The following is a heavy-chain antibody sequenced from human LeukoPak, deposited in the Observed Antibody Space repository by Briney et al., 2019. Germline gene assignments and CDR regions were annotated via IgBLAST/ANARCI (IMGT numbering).Heavy chain of an antibody. V-gene: IGHV3-23*01. CDR3: AKDRGGYSGYDSGFDY. D-gene: IGHD5-12*01. CDR1: GFTFSRYG. CDR2: ISGIRSIT. Sequence: GGSLRLSCAASGFTFSRYGMQRVRQARGKGLEWVSDISGIRSITFCSASVKGRFPISRHNSKTTLYLQMNSLTAEDTAVYYCAKDRGGYSGYDSGFDYWGQGALVTVSS. J-gene: IGHJ4*02.